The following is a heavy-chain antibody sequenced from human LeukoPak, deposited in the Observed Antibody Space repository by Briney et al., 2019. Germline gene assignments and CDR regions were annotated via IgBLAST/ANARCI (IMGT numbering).Heavy chain of an antibody. V-gene: IGHV3-30-3*01. J-gene: IGHJ4*02. CDR2: ISYDGSNK. CDR3: AQRAQYCRSTSCLVH. D-gene: IGHD2-2*01. Sequence: GGSLRLSCAASGFTFSSYAMHWVRQAPGKGLEWVAVISYDGSNKYYADSVKGRFTISRDNSKNTLSLQMNSLRAEDTAVYFCAQRAQYCRSTSCLVHWGQGTLVTVSS. CDR1: GFTFSSYA.